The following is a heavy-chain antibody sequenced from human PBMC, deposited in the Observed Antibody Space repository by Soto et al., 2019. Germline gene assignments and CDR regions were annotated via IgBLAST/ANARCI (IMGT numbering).Heavy chain of an antibody. CDR3: ARLNCGGDCYYASGVPRFYYYGMDV. Sequence: PSETLSLTCTVSGDSVSSGTYYWSWIRQSPGKGLEWIGFIYYTGSTSYSPSLKSRVTISVDTSKNQFSLKLSSVTAADTAVYYCARLNCGGDCYYASGVPRFYYYGMDVWGQGTTVTVSS. V-gene: IGHV4-61*01. CDR2: IYYTGST. D-gene: IGHD2-21*02. J-gene: IGHJ6*02. CDR1: GDSVSSGTYY.